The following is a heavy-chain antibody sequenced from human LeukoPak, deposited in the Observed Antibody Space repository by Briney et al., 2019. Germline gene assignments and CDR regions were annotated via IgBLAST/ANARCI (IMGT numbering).Heavy chain of an antibody. CDR1: GFTFSSYW. J-gene: IGHJ4*02. D-gene: IGHD6-13*01. CDR2: INSDGSST. V-gene: IGHV3-74*01. CDR3: ARDYGFGYSSSWYADY. Sequence: GGSLRLSCAASGFTFSSYWMHWVRQAPGRGLVWVSRINSDGSSTSYADSVKGRFTISRDNAKNTLYLQMNSLRAEDTAVYYCARDYGFGYSSSWYADYWGQGTLSPSPQ.